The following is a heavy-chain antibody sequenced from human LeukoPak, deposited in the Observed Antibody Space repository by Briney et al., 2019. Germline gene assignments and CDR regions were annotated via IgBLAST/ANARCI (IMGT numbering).Heavy chain of an antibody. Sequence: TSETLSLTYTVSGYSISSGCYWGWIRQPPGKGLEWIGSIYHSGSTYYNPSLKSRVTISVDTSKNQFSLKLSSVTAADTAVYYCARAVVGATGLYFDYWGQGTLVTVSS. D-gene: IGHD1-26*01. CDR2: IYHSGST. CDR3: ARAVVGATGLYFDY. V-gene: IGHV4-38-2*02. J-gene: IGHJ4*02. CDR1: GYSISSGCY.